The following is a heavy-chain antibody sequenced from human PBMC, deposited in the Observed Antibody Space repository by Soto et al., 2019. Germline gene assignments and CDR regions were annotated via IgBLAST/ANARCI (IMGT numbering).Heavy chain of an antibody. D-gene: IGHD3-22*01. Sequence: QVQLVQSGAEVKKPGASVKVSCKASEYTFTSNAMHWVRQAPGQRLEWMGWINTGNGNTKYSQKFQGRVTITRDTSATTAYMELSSLRSEDTAVYYCAREGYDSSGYPLGYWGQGTLVTGSS. J-gene: IGHJ4*02. CDR2: INTGNGNT. CDR3: AREGYDSSGYPLGY. CDR1: EYTFTSNA. V-gene: IGHV1-3*04.